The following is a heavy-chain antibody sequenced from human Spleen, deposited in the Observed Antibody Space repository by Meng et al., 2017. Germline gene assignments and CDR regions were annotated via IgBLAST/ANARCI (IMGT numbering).Heavy chain of an antibody. CDR1: GYTFTAYY. J-gene: IGHJ4*02. V-gene: IGHV1-2*06. CDR2: INPNSGDT. D-gene: IGHD6-13*01. Sequence: QVQLVQSGAEVKKPGASVKVSCKASGYTFTAYYIHWVRQAPGQGLDWMGHINPNSGDTHYAQKFQGRVSMTGDTSISTAYVELSRLRSDDTAAYYCARDENISAGKLFGDYCGQGTLVTVSS. CDR3: ARDENISAGKLFGDY.